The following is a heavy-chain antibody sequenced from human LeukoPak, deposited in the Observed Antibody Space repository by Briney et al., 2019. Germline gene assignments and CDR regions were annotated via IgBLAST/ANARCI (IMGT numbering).Heavy chain of an antibody. CDR1: GFTFSSYA. CDR3: AGGALYSSGWLNRFDP. D-gene: IGHD6-19*01. V-gene: IGHV3-30-3*01. Sequence: GRSLRLSCAASGFTFSSYAMHWVRQAPGKGLEWVAVISYDGSNKYYADSVKGRFTISRDNSKNTLYLQMNSLRAEDTAVYYCAGGALYSSGWLNRFDPWGQGTLVTVSS. CDR2: ISYDGSNK. J-gene: IGHJ5*02.